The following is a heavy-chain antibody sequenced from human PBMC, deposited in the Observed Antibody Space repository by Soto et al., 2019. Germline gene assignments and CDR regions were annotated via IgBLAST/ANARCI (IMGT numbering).Heavy chain of an antibody. Sequence: QVQLVQSGAEVKKPGSSVKVSCKASGGTFSSYAISWVRQAPGQGLEWMGGITPIFGTANYAQKFQGRVTITADESTSTAYMELSSLRSEDTAVYYCARITIFGVVISKGAFDYWGQGTLVTVSS. J-gene: IGHJ4*02. V-gene: IGHV1-69*01. CDR1: GGTFSSYA. D-gene: IGHD3-3*01. CDR3: ARITIFGVVISKGAFDY. CDR2: ITPIFGTA.